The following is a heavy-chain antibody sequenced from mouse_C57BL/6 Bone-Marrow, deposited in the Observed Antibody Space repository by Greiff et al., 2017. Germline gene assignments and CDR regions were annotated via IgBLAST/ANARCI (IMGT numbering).Heavy chain of an antibody. J-gene: IGHJ4*01. CDR2: IDPNSGGT. V-gene: IGHV1-72*01. D-gene: IGHD2-3*01. Sequence: QVHVKQSGAELVKPGASVKLSCKASGYTFTSYWMHWVKQRPGRGLEWIGRIDPNSGGTKYNEKFKSKATLTVDKPSSPAYMQLSSLTSEDSAVYYCASGPYDGYYLYAMDYWGQGTSVTVSS. CDR1: GYTFTSYW. CDR3: ASGPYDGYYLYAMDY.